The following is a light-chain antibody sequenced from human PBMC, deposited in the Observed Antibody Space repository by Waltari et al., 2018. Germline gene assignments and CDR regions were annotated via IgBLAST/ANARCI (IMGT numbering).Light chain of an antibody. CDR3: QHYVSLPVT. J-gene: IGKJ1*01. CDR1: QSVSRA. CDR2: GAS. Sequence: EIVLTQSPGPLSLSPGARATLPCRASQSVSRALAWYQQNPGQAPRLLIYGASNRATGIPDRFSGSGSGTDFSLIISRLEPEDFAVYYCQHYVSLPVTFGQGTKVEIK. V-gene: IGKV3-20*01.